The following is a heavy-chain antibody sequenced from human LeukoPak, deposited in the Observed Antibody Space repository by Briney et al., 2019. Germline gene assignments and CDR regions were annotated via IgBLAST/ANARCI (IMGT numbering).Heavy chain of an antibody. CDR3: AREYYGNDY. Sequence: SETLSLTCTVSGGSISSYYWSWIRQPPGKGLEWIVHIYYTGNTHYNFSLKSRVTISVDTSKSQFSLKLSSVTAADTAVYYCAREYYGNDYWGQGTLVTVSS. CDR1: GGSISSYY. V-gene: IGHV4-59*01. D-gene: IGHD3-3*01. J-gene: IGHJ4*02. CDR2: IYYTGNT.